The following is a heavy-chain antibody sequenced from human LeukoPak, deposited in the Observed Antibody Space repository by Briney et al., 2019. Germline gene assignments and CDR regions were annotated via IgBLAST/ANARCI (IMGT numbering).Heavy chain of an antibody. J-gene: IGHJ5*02. Sequence: SETLSLTCTVSGGSISSYYWSWIRQPPGKGLEWIGYIYYSGSTNYNPSLKSRVTISVDTSKNQFSLKPSSVTAADTAVYYCAREKGLGNNWFDPWGQGTLVTVSS. D-gene: IGHD5-12*01. CDR3: AREKGLGNNWFDP. CDR1: GGSISSYY. V-gene: IGHV4-59*01. CDR2: IYYSGST.